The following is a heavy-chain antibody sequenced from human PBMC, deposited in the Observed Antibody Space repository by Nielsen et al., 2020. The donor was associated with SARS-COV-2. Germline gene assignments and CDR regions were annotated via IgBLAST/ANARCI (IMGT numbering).Heavy chain of an antibody. D-gene: IGHD6-19*01. V-gene: IGHV3-23*01. Sequence: GEFLKISCTASGFIFSSYAMSWVRQAPGKGLEWVSAISGSGGRTYYADSVKGRFTISRDKSKNTLYVLMNSLRAEDTAVYYCAKMSPPGIAVGTAEYFQHWGQGTLVTVSS. CDR2: ISGSGGRT. CDR1: GFIFSSYA. CDR3: AKMSPPGIAVGTAEYFQH. J-gene: IGHJ1*01.